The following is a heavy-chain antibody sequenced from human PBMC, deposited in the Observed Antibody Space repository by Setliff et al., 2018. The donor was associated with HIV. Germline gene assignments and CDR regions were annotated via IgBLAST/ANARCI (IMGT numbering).Heavy chain of an antibody. CDR2: MNPNSGNT. V-gene: IGHV1-8*01. CDR3: ARGRNHDSSGYGDYHDDMYV. Sequence: VASVKVSCKASGYTFTSYDINWVRQATGQGLEWMGWMNPNSGNTGYAQKFQGRVTMTRNTSISTAYMELSSLRSEDTAVYYCARGRNHDSSGYGDYHDDMYVWGKGTTVTVSS. J-gene: IGHJ6*03. D-gene: IGHD3-22*01. CDR1: GYTFTSYD.